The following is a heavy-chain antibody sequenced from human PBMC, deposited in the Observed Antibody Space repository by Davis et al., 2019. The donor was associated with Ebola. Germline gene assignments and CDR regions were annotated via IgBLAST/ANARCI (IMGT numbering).Heavy chain of an antibody. D-gene: IGHD3-22*01. CDR1: GYTFTSYG. CDR3: ARVFSMIVVAYPDY. CDR2: ISAYNGNT. J-gene: IGHJ4*02. Sequence: ASVKVSCKASGYTFTSYGISWVRQAPGQGLEWMGWISAYNGNTNYAQKLQGRVTMTTDTSTSTAYMELRSLRSHDTAVYYCARVFSMIVVAYPDYWGQGTLVTVSS. V-gene: IGHV1-18*01.